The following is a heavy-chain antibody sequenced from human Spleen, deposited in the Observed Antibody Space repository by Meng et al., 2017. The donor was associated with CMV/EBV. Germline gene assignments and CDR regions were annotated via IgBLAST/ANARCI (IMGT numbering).Heavy chain of an antibody. V-gene: IGHV3-23*01. Sequence: FTGSNYAISWVRRSLGKRLEWVLVISGCGDSTYYTDSVPGRFTISRDNSENSLFLQINSLSAEDTAVYYCSNSLFGAGRYYKDQGDYWGQGTLVTVSS. CDR2: ISGCGDST. CDR3: SNSLFGAGRYYKDQGDY. CDR1: FTGSNYA. D-gene: IGHD3-10*01. J-gene: IGHJ4*02.